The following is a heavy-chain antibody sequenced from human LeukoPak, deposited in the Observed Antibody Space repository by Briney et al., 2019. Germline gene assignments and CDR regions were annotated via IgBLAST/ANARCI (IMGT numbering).Heavy chain of an antibody. Sequence: ASVKVSCKASGYTFTGYYMHWVRQAPGQGLEWMGWINPNSGGTNYAQKFQGRVTMTRDTSISTAYMELSRLRSDDTAVYYCAREMTTVTTSAFDIWGQGTMVTVSP. J-gene: IGHJ3*02. V-gene: IGHV1-2*02. CDR2: INPNSGGT. CDR1: GYTFTGYY. D-gene: IGHD4-17*01. CDR3: AREMTTVTTSAFDI.